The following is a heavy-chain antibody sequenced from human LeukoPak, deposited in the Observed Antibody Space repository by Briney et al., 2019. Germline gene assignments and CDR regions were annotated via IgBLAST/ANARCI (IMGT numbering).Heavy chain of an antibody. CDR3: ARDGRGGSSMFDP. D-gene: IGHD2-15*01. CDR1: GYTFTGYY. V-gene: IGHV1-2*02. J-gene: IGHJ5*02. Sequence: ASVKVSCKASGYTFTGYYMHWVRQAPGQGLEWMGWINPNSGGTNYAQKFQGRVTITRDTSISTAYMELSRLRSDDTAVYYCARDGRGGSSMFDPWGQGTLVTVSS. CDR2: INPNSGGT.